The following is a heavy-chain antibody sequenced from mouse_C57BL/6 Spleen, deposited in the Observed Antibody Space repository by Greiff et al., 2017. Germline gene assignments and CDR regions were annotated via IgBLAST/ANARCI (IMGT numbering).Heavy chain of an antibody. CDR3: TRRGLLPGELAY. CDR1: GYTFTDYE. Sequence: QVQLQQSGAELVRPGASVTLSCKASGYTFTDYEMHWVKQTPVHGLEWIGAIDPETGGTAYNQTFKGKAILTADKSSSTAYMELRSLTSEDSAVYYCTRRGLLPGELAYWGQGTLVTVSA. D-gene: IGHD1-1*01. V-gene: IGHV1-15*01. CDR2: IDPETGGT. J-gene: IGHJ3*01.